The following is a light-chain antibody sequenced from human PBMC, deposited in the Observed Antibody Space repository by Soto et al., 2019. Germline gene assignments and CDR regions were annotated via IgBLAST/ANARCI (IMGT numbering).Light chain of an antibody. CDR2: EVT. Sequence: QSALTQPASVSGSPGQSIAISCTGTSGDVGGYDYVSWYQQHPDKAPKLMIYEVTKRPSWVSNRFSGSKSGNTASLTISGPQPEDEADYYCSSHTSGSTRVFGSGTKLTVL. CDR3: SSHTSGSTRV. J-gene: IGLJ1*01. CDR1: SGDVGGYDY. V-gene: IGLV2-14*01.